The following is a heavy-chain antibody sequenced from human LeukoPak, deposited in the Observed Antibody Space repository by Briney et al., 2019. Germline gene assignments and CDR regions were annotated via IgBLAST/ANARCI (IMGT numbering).Heavy chain of an antibody. CDR2: ISSSSSYI. Sequence: SGGSLRLSCAASGFTFNNYNMNWVRQTPGKGLESVSAISSSSSYIYYADSVKGRFTISRGNAKNPLYPQMNSLRVEDTAVYYCARDRDFDYWGQGTLVTVSS. J-gene: IGHJ4*02. D-gene: IGHD5-24*01. CDR1: GFTFNNYN. V-gene: IGHV3-21*01. CDR3: ARDRDFDY.